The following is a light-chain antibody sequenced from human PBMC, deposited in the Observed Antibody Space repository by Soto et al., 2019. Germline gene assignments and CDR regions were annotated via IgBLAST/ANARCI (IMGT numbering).Light chain of an antibody. Sequence: DIQMTQSPSSLSASVGDRITITCRSSQNIDNRSNWDQQTPGKAPKLLIHSASSLHSGVPSRFSGSGSGTEFTLTISGLQPDDFATYYCQQSYITPLFAFGPGTKVDLQ. J-gene: IGKJ3*01. V-gene: IGKV1-39*01. CDR2: SAS. CDR3: QQSYITPLFA. CDR1: QNIDNR.